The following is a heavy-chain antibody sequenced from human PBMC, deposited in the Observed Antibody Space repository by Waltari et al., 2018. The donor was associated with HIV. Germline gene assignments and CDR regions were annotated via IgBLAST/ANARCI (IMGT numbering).Heavy chain of an antibody. D-gene: IGHD5-18*01. CDR1: GFTFSSYW. CDR2: IKQDGSEK. J-gene: IGHJ4*02. CDR3: ARDLGYSYGYVSDY. V-gene: IGHV3-7*01. Sequence: EVQLVESGGGWVQPGGSMSLSCAASGFTFSSYWMSWVRQAPGKGLEWVANIKQDGSEKYYVDSVKGRFTISRDNAKNSLYLQMNSLRAEDTAVYYCARDLGYSYGYVSDYWGQGTLVTVSS.